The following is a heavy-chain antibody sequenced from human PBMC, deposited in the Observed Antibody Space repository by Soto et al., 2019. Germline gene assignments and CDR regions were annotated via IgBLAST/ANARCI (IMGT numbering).Heavy chain of an antibody. D-gene: IGHD6-6*01. CDR3: ARAHDFSSSAWGGPYFDY. V-gene: IGHV3-53*01. CDR1: GFTVSSNY. CDR2: SYSGGTT. Sequence: PGGSLRLSCAASGFTVSSNYMSWVRQAPGKGLDWVSVSYSGGTTYYADSVQGRFTISRDNPKNTLYLQMNSLRAEDTAVYYCARAHDFSSSAWGGPYFDYLWQGNGVTVP. J-gene: IGHJ4*02.